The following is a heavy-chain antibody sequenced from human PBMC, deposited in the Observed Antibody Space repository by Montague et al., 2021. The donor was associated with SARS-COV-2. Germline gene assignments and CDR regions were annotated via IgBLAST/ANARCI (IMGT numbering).Heavy chain of an antibody. CDR3: AKELVLRAARTDALDV. J-gene: IGHJ3*01. CDR1: GFTFSSYS. V-gene: IGHV3-48*01. Sequence: SLRLSCAASGFTFSSYSVNWVRQAPGKGLEWISYISSSTSIIYYADSVKGRFTISRDNSRNSLYLQMNSLRVDDTAVYYCAKELVLRAARTDALDVWGQGTVVNGSS. D-gene: IGHD6-6*01. CDR2: ISSSTSII.